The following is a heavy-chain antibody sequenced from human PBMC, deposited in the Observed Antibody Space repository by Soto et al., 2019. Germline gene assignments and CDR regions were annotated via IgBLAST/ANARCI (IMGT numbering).Heavy chain of an antibody. CDR2: ISAYNGNT. CDR1: GYTFTSYG. D-gene: IGHD1-26*01. Sequence: ASVKVSCKASGYTFTSYGISWVRQAPGQGLEWMGWISAYNGNTNYAQKLQGRVTMTTDTSTSTAYMELSSLRFEDTALYYCATEKYGAGRVGVYDWGQGTQVTVSS. CDR3: ATEKYGAGRVGVYD. J-gene: IGHJ4*02. V-gene: IGHV1-18*01.